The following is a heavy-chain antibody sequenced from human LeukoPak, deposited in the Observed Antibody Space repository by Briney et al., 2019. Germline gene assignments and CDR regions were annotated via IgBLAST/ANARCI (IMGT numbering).Heavy chain of an antibody. Sequence: PGGSLRLSCAASVFTFSSYAMSWVRQAPGKGLEGVSAITGDGGSAFSADSVRGRFTISRDNSKNTLYLQMNNLRADDTAIYYCAKQSWVAGTGVIDYWGRGTLVTVSS. CDR2: ITGDGGSA. J-gene: IGHJ4*02. V-gene: IGHV3-23*01. CDR3: AKQSWVAGTGVIDY. D-gene: IGHD6-19*01. CDR1: VFTFSSYA.